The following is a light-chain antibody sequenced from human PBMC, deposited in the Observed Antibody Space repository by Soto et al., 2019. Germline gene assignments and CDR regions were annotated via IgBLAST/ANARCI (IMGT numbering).Light chain of an antibody. CDR2: GAS. V-gene: IGKV3-20*01. Sequence: EFVLTQSPGTLSLSPGERATLSCRATQSVSSSYLAWYQQKPGQAPRILIYGASTRGTGIPDRFSGSGSGTDFTLTISRLEPEDFAVYYCEQYGSSPPLTFGGGTKVEIK. CDR3: EQYGSSPPLT. CDR1: QSVSSSY. J-gene: IGKJ4*01.